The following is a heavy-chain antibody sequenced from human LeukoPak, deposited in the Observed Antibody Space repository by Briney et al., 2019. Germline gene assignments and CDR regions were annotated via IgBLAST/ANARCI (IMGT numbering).Heavy chain of an antibody. V-gene: IGHV4-39*01. CDR2: IYYSGST. CDR1: GGSISSSSYY. Sequence: SETLSLTCTVSGGSISSSSYYWGWIRQPPGKGPEWIGSIYYSGSTYYNPSLKSRVTISVDTSKNQFSLKLSSVTAADTAVYYCARHVYYDSSGYSDYWGQGTLVTVSS. J-gene: IGHJ4*02. CDR3: ARHVYYDSSGYSDY. D-gene: IGHD3-22*01.